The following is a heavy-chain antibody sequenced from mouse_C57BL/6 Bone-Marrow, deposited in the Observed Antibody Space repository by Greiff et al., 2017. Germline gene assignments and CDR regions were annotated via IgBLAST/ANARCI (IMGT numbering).Heavy chain of an antibody. CDR2: IDPSDSYT. CDR1: GYTFTSYW. V-gene: IGHV1-50*01. Sequence: QVQLQQPGAELVKPGASVKLSCKASGYTFTSYWMQWVKQRPGQGLEWIGEIDPSDSYTNSNQKFKGKATLTVDTSSITAYMQLSSLTSEDSAVYYCARDSDDYDGDYYAMDYWGQGTSVTVSA. J-gene: IGHJ4*01. D-gene: IGHD2-4*01. CDR3: ARDSDDYDGDYYAMDY.